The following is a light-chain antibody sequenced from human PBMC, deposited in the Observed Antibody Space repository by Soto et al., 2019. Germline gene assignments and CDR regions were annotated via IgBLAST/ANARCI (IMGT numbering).Light chain of an antibody. J-gene: IGLJ1*01. CDR3: SSYTRSSLYV. V-gene: IGLV2-14*01. CDR2: DVS. CDR1: SSDVGGYNA. Sequence: ALTQPASVSGSPGQSITLSCTGTSSDVGGYNAVSWYQQHPGKAPKLMIYDVSNRPSGVSDRFSGSKSGSTASLTISGLQAEDEADYYCSSYTRSSLYVFGTGTQLTVL.